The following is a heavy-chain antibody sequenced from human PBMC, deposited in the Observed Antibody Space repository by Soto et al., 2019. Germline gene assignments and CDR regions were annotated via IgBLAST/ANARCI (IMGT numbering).Heavy chain of an antibody. V-gene: IGHV3-23*01. Sequence: RLSCAASGFTFSNYAMTWARQAPGKGLEWVSSLLRSGSTTYYADCVKGRFTISSDKSANSLYLQMDSLRAEDTAVYYCAKDAVSGDGIWLLDSWGQGTVVTVSS. CDR2: LLRSGSTT. CDR1: GFTFSNYA. D-gene: IGHD4-17*01. J-gene: IGHJ4*02. CDR3: AKDAVSGDGIWLLDS.